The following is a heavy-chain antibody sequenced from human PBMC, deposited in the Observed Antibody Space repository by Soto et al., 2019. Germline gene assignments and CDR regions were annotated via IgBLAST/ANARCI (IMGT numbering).Heavy chain of an antibody. Sequence: QVQLVESGGGVVQPGRSLRLSCAASGFTFSSYGMHWVRQAPGKGLEWVAVIWYDGSNKYYADSVKGRFTISRDNSKNTLYRQMNSLRAEDTAVYYCARDPYYEVRGESTFDYWGQGTLVTVSS. D-gene: IGHD3-10*01. CDR3: ARDPYYEVRGESTFDY. CDR2: IWYDGSNK. J-gene: IGHJ4*02. CDR1: GFTFSSYG. V-gene: IGHV3-33*01.